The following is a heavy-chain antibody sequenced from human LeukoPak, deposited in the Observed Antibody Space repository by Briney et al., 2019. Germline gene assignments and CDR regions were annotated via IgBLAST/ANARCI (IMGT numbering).Heavy chain of an antibody. V-gene: IGHV4-34*01. Sequence: SETLSLTCAVNGGSFSGYYWSWIRQPPGKGLEWIGEINHSGSTNYNPSLKSRVTISVDTSKNQFSLKLSSVTAADTAVYYCARGLRIRVVPAAMLWFDPWGQGTLVTVSS. CDR3: ARGLRIRVVPAAMLWFDP. CDR1: GGSFSGYY. D-gene: IGHD2-2*01. J-gene: IGHJ5*02. CDR2: INHSGST.